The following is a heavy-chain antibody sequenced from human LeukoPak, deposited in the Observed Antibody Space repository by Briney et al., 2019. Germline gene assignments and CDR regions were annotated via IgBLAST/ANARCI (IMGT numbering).Heavy chain of an antibody. CDR2: INPSGGST. CDR1: GYTFTSYY. J-gene: IGHJ3*02. V-gene: IGHV1-46*01. D-gene: IGHD3-10*01. CDR3: ARDPGTSIWFGESYLDAFDI. Sequence: ASVKVSCKASGYTFTSYYMHWLRQAPGQGLEWMGIINPSGGSTSYAQKFQGRVTMTRDTSTSTVYMELSSLRSEDTAVYYCARDPGTSIWFGESYLDAFDIWGQGTMVTVSS.